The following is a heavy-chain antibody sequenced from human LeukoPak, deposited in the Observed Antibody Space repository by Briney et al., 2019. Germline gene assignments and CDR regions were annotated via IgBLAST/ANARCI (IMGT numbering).Heavy chain of an antibody. Sequence: GGSLRLSCAASGFTFSSYSMNWVRQAPGKGLEWVSYISSSSSTIYYADSVKGRFTISRDNAKNSLYLQMNSLRAEDTAVYYCARYGGYLGYWGQGTLVTVSS. CDR3: ARYGGYLGY. J-gene: IGHJ4*02. V-gene: IGHV3-48*04. CDR2: ISSSSSTI. D-gene: IGHD3-10*01. CDR1: GFTFSSYS.